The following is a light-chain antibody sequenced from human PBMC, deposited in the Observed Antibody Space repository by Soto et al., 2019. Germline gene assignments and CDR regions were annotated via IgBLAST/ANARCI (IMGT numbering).Light chain of an antibody. CDR3: AAWDDSLNGSYV. CDR2: SNN. J-gene: IGLJ1*01. Sequence: QSVLTQPPSTSGTPEQRVTISCSGSRSNIGSNTATWYQQLPGTAPKLLIYSNNQRPSGIPDRFSGSKSGTSASLAISGLQSEDEADYYCAAWDDSLNGSYVFGTGTKVTVL. V-gene: IGLV1-44*01. CDR1: RSNIGSNT.